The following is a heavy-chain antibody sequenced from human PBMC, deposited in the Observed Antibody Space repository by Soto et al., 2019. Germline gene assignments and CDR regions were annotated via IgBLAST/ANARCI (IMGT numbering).Heavy chain of an antibody. CDR2: IIPSFGTA. J-gene: IGHJ6*02. CDR1: GGTFSSYA. Sequence: QVQLVQSGAEVKKPGSSVKVSCKASGGTFSSYAISWVRQAPGQGLEWMGGIIPSFGTANYAQKFQGRVTITADESTSTAYMELSSLRSEDTAVNYSARGRYYGSGSRTASYYYYGMDVWGQGTTVTVSS. CDR3: ARGRYYGSGSRTASYYYYGMDV. V-gene: IGHV1-69*12. D-gene: IGHD3-10*01.